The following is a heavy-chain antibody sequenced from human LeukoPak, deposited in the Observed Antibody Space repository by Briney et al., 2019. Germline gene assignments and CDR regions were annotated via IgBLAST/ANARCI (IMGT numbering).Heavy chain of an antibody. D-gene: IGHD6-13*01. J-gene: IGHJ6*02. CDR1: GYTFTGYY. V-gene: IGHV1-2*02. CDR3: ARVSPSWSYYYGMDV. CDR2: INPNSGGT. Sequence: ASVKVSCKASGYTFTGYYMHWVRQAPGQGLEWMGWINPNSGGTNYAQKFQGRVTMTRDTSISTAYMELSRLRSDGTAVYYCARVSPSWSYYYGMDVWGQGTTVTVSS.